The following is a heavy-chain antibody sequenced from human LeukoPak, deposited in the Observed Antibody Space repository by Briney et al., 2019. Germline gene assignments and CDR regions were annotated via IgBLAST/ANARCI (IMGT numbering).Heavy chain of an antibody. CDR3: ARGPYDFWKGYNDY. J-gene: IGHJ4*02. V-gene: IGHV4-4*07. D-gene: IGHD3-3*01. CDR2: IYTSGST. CDR1: GGSISSYY. Sequence: SETLSLTCTVSGGSISSYYWSWIRQPPGKGLEWIGRIYTSGSTNYNPSLKSRVTISVDTSKNQFSLKLSSVTAEDTAVYYCARGPYDFWKGYNDYWGQGTLVTVSS.